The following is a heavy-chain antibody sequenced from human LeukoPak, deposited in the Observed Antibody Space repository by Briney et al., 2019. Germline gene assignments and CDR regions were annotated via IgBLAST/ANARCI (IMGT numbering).Heavy chain of an antibody. CDR1: GFTFSSYA. J-gene: IGHJ4*02. V-gene: IGHV3-30-3*01. Sequence: PGRSLRLSCAASGFTFSSYAMHWVRQAPGKGLEWVAVISYDGSNKYYADSVKGRFTISRDNSKNTLYLQMNSLRAEDTAVYYGARISDFDYWGQGTLVTVSS. D-gene: IGHD1-26*01. CDR3: ARISDFDY. CDR2: ISYDGSNK.